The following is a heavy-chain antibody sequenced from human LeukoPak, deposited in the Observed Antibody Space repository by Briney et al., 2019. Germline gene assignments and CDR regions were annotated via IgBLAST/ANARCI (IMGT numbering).Heavy chain of an antibody. CDR2: VNHSGST. D-gene: IGHD3-10*01. Sequence: SETLSLTCAVYGGSFSGYYWSSIRQPPGKGLEWIGEVNHSGSTNYNPSLKSRVTISVDTSKNQFSLKLSSVTAADTAVYYCARGGLWVVRPVDYWGQGTLVTVSS. CDR1: GGSFSGYY. V-gene: IGHV4-34*01. CDR3: ARGGLWVVRPVDY. J-gene: IGHJ4*02.